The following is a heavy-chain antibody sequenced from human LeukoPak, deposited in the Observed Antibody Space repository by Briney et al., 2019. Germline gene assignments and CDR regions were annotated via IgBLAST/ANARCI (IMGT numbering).Heavy chain of an antibody. Sequence: ASVKVSCKASGYTFTGYYMHWVRQAPGQGLEWMGWINPNSGGTNYAQKFQGWVTMTRDTSISTAYMELSRLRSDDTAVYYCARDDSSTSPNWFDPWGQGTLVTVSS. J-gene: IGHJ5*02. D-gene: IGHD2-2*01. CDR1: GYTFTGYY. V-gene: IGHV1-2*04. CDR2: INPNSGGT. CDR3: ARDDSSTSPNWFDP.